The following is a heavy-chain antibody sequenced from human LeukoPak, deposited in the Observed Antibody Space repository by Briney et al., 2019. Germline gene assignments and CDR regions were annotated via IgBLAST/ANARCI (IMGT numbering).Heavy chain of an antibody. V-gene: IGHV3-21*01. CDR1: GFTFSSYS. CDR3: ARDGYSYGYVIDY. J-gene: IGHJ4*02. Sequence: GGSLRLSCAASGFTFSSYSMNWVRQAPGKGLEWVSSISSSSSYIYYADSVKGRFTISRDNAKNSLYLQMNSLRAEDTAVYYCARDGYSYGYVIDYWGQGTQVTVSS. D-gene: IGHD5-18*01. CDR2: ISSSSSYI.